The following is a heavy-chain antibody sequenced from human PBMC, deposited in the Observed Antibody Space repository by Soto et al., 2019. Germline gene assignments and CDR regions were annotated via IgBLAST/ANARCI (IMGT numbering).Heavy chain of an antibody. CDR1: GGSISSTNYY. CDR2: IFYSGTT. V-gene: IGHV4-39*01. D-gene: IGHD3-10*01. CDR3: ARLGSSGTYYTAIDY. Sequence: SETLSLTCTVSGGSISSTNYYWGWIRQPPGKGLEWIGYIFYSGTTFYNPSLKSRVTISVDTSKNQFSLRLSSVTAADTAVYYCARLGSSGTYYTAIDYWGQGALVTVSS. J-gene: IGHJ4*02.